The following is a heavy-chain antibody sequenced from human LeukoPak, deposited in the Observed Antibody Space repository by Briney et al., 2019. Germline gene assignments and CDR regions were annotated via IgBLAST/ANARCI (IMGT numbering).Heavy chain of an antibody. CDR3: ARGTVQMGMGERYFDN. CDR2: IYYSGST. V-gene: IGHV4-59*01. Sequence: SETQSLTCTVSGGSISTYYWSWIRQPPGKGLEWIGYIYYSGSTNYNPSLKSRITISVDTSRNQFSLSLSSVTAADTAVYYCARGTVQMGMGERYFDNWGQGPLVPVSP. CDR1: GGSISTYY. J-gene: IGHJ4*02. D-gene: IGHD1-1*01.